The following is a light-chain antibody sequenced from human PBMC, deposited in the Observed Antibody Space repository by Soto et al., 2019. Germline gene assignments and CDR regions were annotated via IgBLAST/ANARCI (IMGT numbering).Light chain of an antibody. Sequence: QSALTQPPSASGSPGESVTISCTGTGSDVGGYDYVSWYQHHPGRAPKLLIYEVARRPSGVPDRFSGSKSGNTASLTVSGLQADDEADYYCSSYAGSTNLVFGGGPKLTVL. CDR2: EVA. CDR1: GSDVGGYDY. CDR3: SSYAGSTNLV. V-gene: IGLV2-8*01. J-gene: IGLJ3*02.